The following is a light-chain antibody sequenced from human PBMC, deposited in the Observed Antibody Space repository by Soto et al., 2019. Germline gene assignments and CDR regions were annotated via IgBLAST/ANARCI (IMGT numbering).Light chain of an antibody. V-gene: IGKV3-20*01. CDR1: QSVSSSS. CDR3: QQYGRSPLT. J-gene: IGKJ4*01. Sequence: EIVLTQSRGTLSLSPGERATLSCRASQSVSSSSLAWFQQKPGQAPRLLIYGASSRATGIPDRFSGSGSGTDFTLTISRLEPEDFAVYHCQQYGRSPLTFGGGTKVDIK. CDR2: GAS.